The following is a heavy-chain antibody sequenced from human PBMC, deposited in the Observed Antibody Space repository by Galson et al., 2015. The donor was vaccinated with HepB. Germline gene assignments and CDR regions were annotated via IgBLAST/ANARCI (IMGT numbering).Heavy chain of an antibody. CDR3: ARDLAPVATGSDY. CDR2: ISYDGSNK. Sequence: SLRLSCAASGFTFSSYAMHWVRQAPGKGLEWVAVISYDGSNKYYADSVKGRFTTSRDNSKNTLYLQMNSLRAEDTAVYYCARDLAPVATGSDYWGQGTLVTVSS. D-gene: IGHD5-12*01. V-gene: IGHV3-30-3*01. J-gene: IGHJ4*02. CDR1: GFTFSSYA.